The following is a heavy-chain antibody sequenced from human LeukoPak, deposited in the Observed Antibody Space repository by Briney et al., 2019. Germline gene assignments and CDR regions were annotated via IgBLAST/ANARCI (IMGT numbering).Heavy chain of an antibody. D-gene: IGHD3-10*01. CDR3: ARAKEDYYGSGTYSTYD. J-gene: IGHJ4*02. CDR2: ISTSSSSI. V-gene: IGHV3-21*01. CDR1: GFDFDNYW. Sequence: GGSLRLSCAASGFDFDNYWMTWVRQAPGKGLEWVSSISTSSSSINYADSLKGRFTISRDNAKNSLYLQMNSLRAEDTAVYYCARAKEDYYGSGTYSTYDWGQGTLVTVSS.